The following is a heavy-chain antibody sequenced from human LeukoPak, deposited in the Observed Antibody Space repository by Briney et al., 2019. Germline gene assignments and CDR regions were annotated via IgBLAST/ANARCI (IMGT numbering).Heavy chain of an antibody. J-gene: IGHJ6*03. V-gene: IGHV1-18*01. CDR3: ARAGGYHYRRGTDYMDV. CDR1: DYSFTSYG. CDR2: ISAYNGDT. Sequence: ASVKVSCKASDYSFTSYGINWVRQAPGQGLEWMGWISAYNGDTNYAQKFQGRVTMTTDTSTSTAYMEPRSLTSDDTAVYYCARAGGYHYRRGTDYMDVWGKGTTVTVSS. D-gene: IGHD5-12*01.